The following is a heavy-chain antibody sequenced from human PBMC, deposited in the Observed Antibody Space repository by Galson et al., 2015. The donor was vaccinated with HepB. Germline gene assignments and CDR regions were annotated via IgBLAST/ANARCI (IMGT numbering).Heavy chain of an antibody. CDR3: AKGDVWGSAARNYGMDV. CDR2: FSAGGDTP. D-gene: IGHD3-16*01. CDR1: GFTFSNYA. Sequence: SLRLSCAASGFTFSNYAMTWVRQAPGKGLDWVSSFSAGGDTPSYDDSVKGRFTISRDNAKKMLSLRTNSLRAEDTAVYYCAKGDVWGSAARNYGMDVWGQGNTVTVSS. J-gene: IGHJ6*02. V-gene: IGHV3-23*01.